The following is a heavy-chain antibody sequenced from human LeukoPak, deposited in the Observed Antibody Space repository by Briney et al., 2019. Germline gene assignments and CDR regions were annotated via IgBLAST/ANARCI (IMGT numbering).Heavy chain of an antibody. CDR3: VTYCSGGSCYSADAFDI. J-gene: IGHJ3*02. D-gene: IGHD2-15*01. Sequence: SETLSLTCTVSGGSVSSGSYYWSWIRQPPGEGLEWIGYIYYSGSTNYNPSLKSRVTISVDTSENQFSLKLSSVTAADTAVYYCVTYCSGGSCYSADAFDIWGQGTMVTVSS. CDR2: IYYSGST. V-gene: IGHV4-61*01. CDR1: GGSVSSGSYY.